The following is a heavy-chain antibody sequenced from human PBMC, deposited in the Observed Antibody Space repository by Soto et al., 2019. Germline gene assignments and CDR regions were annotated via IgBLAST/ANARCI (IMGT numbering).Heavy chain of an antibody. CDR3: ASAHQEYYGMDM. CDR1: GFTFSSYS. V-gene: IGHV3-21*01. Sequence: GGCLRRSCAASGFTFSSYSMNWVRQAPGKGLEWVSSISSSSSYIYYADSVKGRFTISRDNAKNSLYLQMNSLRAEDTAVYYCASAHQEYYGMDMWGQETTITVYS. CDR2: ISSSSSYI. D-gene: IGHD2-2*01. J-gene: IGHJ6*01.